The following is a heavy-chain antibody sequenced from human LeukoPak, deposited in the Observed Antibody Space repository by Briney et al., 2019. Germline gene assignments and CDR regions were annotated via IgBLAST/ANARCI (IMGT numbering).Heavy chain of an antibody. CDR1: GFTFGSYA. CDR2: ISYDGSNK. V-gene: IGHV3-30-3*01. CDR3: AREGISGRYFDWLYLAAYFDY. J-gene: IGHJ4*02. Sequence: GGSLRLSCAASGFTFGSYAMHWVRQAPGKGLEWVAVISYDGSNKYYADSVKGRFTISRDNSKNTLYLQMNSLRAEDTAVYYCAREGISGRYFDWLYLAAYFDYWGRGTLVTVSS. D-gene: IGHD3-9*01.